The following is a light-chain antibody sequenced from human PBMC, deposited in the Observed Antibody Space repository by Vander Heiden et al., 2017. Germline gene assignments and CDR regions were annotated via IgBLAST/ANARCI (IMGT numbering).Light chain of an antibody. CDR2: GIN. J-gene: IGLJ2*01. Sequence: QSALTQPPSASGPPAQRVTISCSGSSSNIGRNTVNWYQQLPGKAPKVLMYGINQRPSGVPDRFSGSKSGTTAFLAISGLQSEDEAVYYCAAWDDSLVLFGGGTNLTVL. V-gene: IGLV1-44*01. CDR3: AAWDDSLVL. CDR1: SSNIGRNT.